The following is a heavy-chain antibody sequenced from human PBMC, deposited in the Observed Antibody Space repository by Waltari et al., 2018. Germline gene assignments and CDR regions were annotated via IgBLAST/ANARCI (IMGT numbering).Heavy chain of an antibody. V-gene: IGHV4-59*01. CDR1: GGSISSYY. Sequence: QVQLQESGPGLVKPSETLSLTCTVSGGSISSYYWSWIRQPPGKGLEWIGYIYYSGSTNYNPSLKSRVTISVDTSKNQFSLKLSSVTAADTAVYYCARGRSWDYYYYYMDVWGKGTTVTVS. D-gene: IGHD6-13*01. CDR2: IYYSGST. CDR3: ARGRSWDYYYYYMDV. J-gene: IGHJ6*03.